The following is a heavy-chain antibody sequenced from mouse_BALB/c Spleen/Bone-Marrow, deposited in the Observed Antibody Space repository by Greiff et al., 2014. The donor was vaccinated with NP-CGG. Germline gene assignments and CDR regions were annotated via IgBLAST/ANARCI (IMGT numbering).Heavy chain of an antibody. CDR2: IDPANGNT. V-gene: IGHV14-3*02. CDR1: GFNIKDTY. Sequence: EVKLVESGAELVKPGASVKLSCTASGFNIKDTYMHWVKQRPEQGLEWIGRIDPANGNTKYDPKFQGKATITADTSSNTAYLQLSSLTSEDTAVYYCARNTQFVYWGQGTLVTVSA. D-gene: IGHD5-1-1*01. J-gene: IGHJ3*01. CDR3: ARNTQFVY.